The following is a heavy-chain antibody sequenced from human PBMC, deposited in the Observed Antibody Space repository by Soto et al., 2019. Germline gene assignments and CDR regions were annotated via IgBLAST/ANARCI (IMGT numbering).Heavy chain of an antibody. V-gene: IGHV1-69*01. CDR2: IIPIFGTA. Sequence: QVQLVQSGAEVKKPGSSVKVSCKASGGTFSSYAISWVRQAPGPGLERMGGIIPIFGTANYAQKFQGRVTITADESTSTDYMELSSLRSEDTAVYYCASQGGSGSSYYFDYWGQGTLVTVSS. D-gene: IGHD3-10*01. CDR3: ASQGGSGSSYYFDY. J-gene: IGHJ4*02. CDR1: GGTFSSYA.